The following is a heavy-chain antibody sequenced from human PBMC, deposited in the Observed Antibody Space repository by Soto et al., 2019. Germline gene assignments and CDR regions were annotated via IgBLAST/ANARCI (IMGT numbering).Heavy chain of an antibody. CDR1: GLTLSSYG. CDR2: ITFDGNKK. CDR3: ATDGASYTSGHFWGADY. D-gene: IGHD6-19*01. Sequence: QVQLVEFGGGEVQPGRSLRLSCVASGLTLSSYGMHWVRQAPGKGLEWVAVITFDGNKKYYADSVKGRFTISRDNAKNTLYLQMNSLRTEDTGLYFCATDGASYTSGHFWGADYWGQGTLVSVSS. J-gene: IGHJ4*02. V-gene: IGHV3-30*03.